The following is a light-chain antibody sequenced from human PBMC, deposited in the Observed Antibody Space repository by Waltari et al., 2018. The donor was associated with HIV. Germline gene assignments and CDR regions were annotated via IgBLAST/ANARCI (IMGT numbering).Light chain of an antibody. CDR2: EVT. V-gene: IGLV2-14*01. CDR3: SSNTTDNTWV. Sequence: VSGSPGQPISISCTGASSDINYFNSVSWYQQHTGKAPKLIIFEVTNRPSGVSSRLSGSKSGNTAFLTISGLQADDEANYYCSSNTTDNTWVFGGGTKVTVL. CDR1: SSDINYFNS. J-gene: IGLJ3*02.